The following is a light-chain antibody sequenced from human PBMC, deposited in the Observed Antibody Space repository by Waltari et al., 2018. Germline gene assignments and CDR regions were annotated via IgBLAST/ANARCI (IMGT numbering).Light chain of an antibody. Sequence: TVVTQSPATLSMSPGERATLSCRTSQIIGRSLAWYQQRPGQAPRLLIYRASTRATGIPDRFSGSGSETEFTLTISSLQSEDIAVYYCQQYNNWPPGTFGQGTKVEI. CDR1: QIIGRS. CDR3: QQYNNWPPGT. V-gene: IGKV3-15*01. J-gene: IGKJ1*01. CDR2: RAS.